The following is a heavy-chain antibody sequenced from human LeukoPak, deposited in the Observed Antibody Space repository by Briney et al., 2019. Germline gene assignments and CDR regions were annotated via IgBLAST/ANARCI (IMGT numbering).Heavy chain of an antibody. CDR3: ARAGTDYSTYYYYMDV. D-gene: IGHD4-11*01. Sequence: ASVKVSCKASGYTFTGYYMHWVRQAPGQGLEWMGWINPNSGGTNYAQKFQGRVTMTRDMSTSTVYMELSSLRSEDTAVYYCARAGTDYSTYYYYMDVWGKGTTVTVSS. V-gene: IGHV1-2*02. CDR2: INPNSGGT. J-gene: IGHJ6*03. CDR1: GYTFTGYY.